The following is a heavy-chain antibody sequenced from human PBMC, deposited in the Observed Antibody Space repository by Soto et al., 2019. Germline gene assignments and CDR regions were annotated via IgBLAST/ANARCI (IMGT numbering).Heavy chain of an antibody. V-gene: IGHV4-31*03. CDR3: ARVRGGGPFDD. J-gene: IGHJ4*02. CDR1: GGPISSGGYY. CDR2: IYYSGST. D-gene: IGHD1-26*01. Sequence: QVQLQESGPGLVKPSQTLSLTCTVSGGPISSGGYYWSWIRQHPGKGLEWIGYIYYSGSTYYNLSLMRRVAIAVEASKNQSSLKLSSVTAADTAVYYWARVRGGGPFDDWGEGTLVTVSS.